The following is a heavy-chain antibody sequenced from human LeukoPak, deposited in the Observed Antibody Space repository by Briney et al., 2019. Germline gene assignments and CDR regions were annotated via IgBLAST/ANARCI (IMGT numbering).Heavy chain of an antibody. CDR1: GGTFSSYG. V-gene: IGHV1-69*13. CDR2: IIPIFGTA. J-gene: IGHJ3*02. D-gene: IGHD6-19*01. Sequence: SVKVSCKASGGTFSSYGFTWVRQAPGQGLEWMGGIIPIFGTAKYAQKFQGRVTITADESTSTAYMELSSLRSEDTAVYYCARDQAVAGTTDAFDIWGQGTLVTVSS. CDR3: ARDQAVAGTTDAFDI.